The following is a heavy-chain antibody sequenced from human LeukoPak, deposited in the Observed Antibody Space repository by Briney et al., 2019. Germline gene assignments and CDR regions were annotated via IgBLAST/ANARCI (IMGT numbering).Heavy chain of an antibody. J-gene: IGHJ6*03. CDR1: GFTFSSYE. Sequence: QPGGSLRLSCAASGFTFSSYEMNWVRQAPGKGLEWVSYISSSGSTIYYADSVKGRFTISRDNAKSSLYLQMNSLRAEDTALYYCAKDTHGPMDVWGKGTTVTISS. CDR3: AKDTHGPMDV. D-gene: IGHD3/OR15-3a*01. CDR2: ISSSGSTI. V-gene: IGHV3-48*03.